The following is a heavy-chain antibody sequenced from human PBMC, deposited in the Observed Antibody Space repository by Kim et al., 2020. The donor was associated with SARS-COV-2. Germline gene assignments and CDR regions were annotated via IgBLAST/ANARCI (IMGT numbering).Heavy chain of an antibody. CDR1: GYTFTSHG. Sequence: ASVKVSCKASGYTFTSHGMKWVRQAPGQGLEWMGWINTKTGKPTYVQGFTGRFVFSFDISVSTAYLQISSLMAEDTAVYYCARGYGGGYYLPRGQGTLVTVSS. J-gene: IGHJ5*02. CDR2: INTKTGKP. CDR3: ARGYGGGYYLP. D-gene: IGHD1-26*01. V-gene: IGHV7-4-1*02.